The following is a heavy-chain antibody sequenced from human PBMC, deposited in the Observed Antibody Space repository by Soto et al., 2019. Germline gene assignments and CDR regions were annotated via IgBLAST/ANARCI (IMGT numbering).Heavy chain of an antibody. Sequence: GGSLRLSCAASGFTFSSYAMSWVRQAPGKGLEWVSAISGSGGSTYYADSVKGRFTISRDNSKNTLYLQMNSLRAEDTAVYYCAKYGGDYWDYYGMDVWGQGTTVTVSS. D-gene: IGHD4-17*01. CDR2: ISGSGGST. CDR1: GFTFSSYA. J-gene: IGHJ6*02. CDR3: AKYGGDYWDYYGMDV. V-gene: IGHV3-23*01.